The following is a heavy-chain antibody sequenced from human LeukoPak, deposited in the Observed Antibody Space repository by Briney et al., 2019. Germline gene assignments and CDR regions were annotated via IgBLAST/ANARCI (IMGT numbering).Heavy chain of an antibody. CDR3: ARDQEGFDY. CDR1: GYTFTSNY. V-gene: IGHV1-46*01. J-gene: IGHJ4*02. Sequence: ASVKVSCKASGYTFTSNYIHWVRQAPGQGLGWMGMIYPRDGSTSYAQKFQGRVTVTRDTSTSTVHMELSGLRSEDTAVYYCARDQEGFDYWGQGTLVTVSS. CDR2: IYPRDGST.